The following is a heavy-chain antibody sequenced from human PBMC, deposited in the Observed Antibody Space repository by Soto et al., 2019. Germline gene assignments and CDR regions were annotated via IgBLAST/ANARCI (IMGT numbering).Heavy chain of an antibody. CDR1: GGSISSSSYY. V-gene: IGHV4-39*01. D-gene: IGHD6-19*01. J-gene: IGHJ5*02. CDR3: ARQSSGWYNWFDP. Sequence: SETLSLTCSVSGGSISSSSYYWGWIRQPPGKGLEWIGSIYYSGSIYYNPSLKSRVTISVDTPKNQFSLKLSSVTAAETAVYYCARQSSGWYNWFDPWGQGTLLTVS. CDR2: IYYSGSI.